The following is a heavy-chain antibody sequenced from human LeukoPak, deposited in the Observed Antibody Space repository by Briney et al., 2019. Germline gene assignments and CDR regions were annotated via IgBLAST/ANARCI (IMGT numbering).Heavy chain of an antibody. CDR2: IGTAGDT. Sequence: GGSLRLSCAASGFTFSSYDMHWVRQATGKGLEWVSAIGTAGDTYYPGSVKGRFTISRENAKNSLYLQMNSLRAGDTAVYYCARSPPDSIGFDYWGQGILVTVSS. J-gene: IGHJ4*02. V-gene: IGHV3-13*01. CDR1: GFTFSSYD. D-gene: IGHD2-15*01. CDR3: ARSPPDSIGFDY.